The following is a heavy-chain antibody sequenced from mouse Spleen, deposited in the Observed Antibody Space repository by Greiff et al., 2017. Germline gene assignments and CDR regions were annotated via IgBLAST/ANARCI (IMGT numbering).Heavy chain of an antibody. V-gene: IGHV5-15*01. J-gene: IGHJ3*01. CDR2: ISNLAYSI. CDR3: ARLDYGSSYGFAY. CDR1: GFTFSDYG. D-gene: IGHD1-1*01. Sequence: EVQGVESGGGLVQPGGSLKLSCAASGFTFSDYGMAWVRQAPRKGPEWVAFISNLAYSIYSADTVTGRFTISRENAKNTLYLEMSSLRSEDTAMYYCARLDYGSSYGFAYWGQGTLGTVSA.